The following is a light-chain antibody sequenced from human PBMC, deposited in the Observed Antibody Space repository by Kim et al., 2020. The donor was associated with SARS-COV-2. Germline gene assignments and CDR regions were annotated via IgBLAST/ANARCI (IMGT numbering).Light chain of an antibody. CDR1: RSEVGGYNY. CDR3: SSYTSTSTVE. Sequence: GQVITTACNGTRSEVGGYNYVSWYQQPPGKAPKLMIYDVSNRPSGVSNRFSGSKSGNTASLTISGLQAADEADYYCSSYTSTSTVEFGGGTQLTVL. J-gene: IGLJ2*01. V-gene: IGLV2-14*03. CDR2: DVS.